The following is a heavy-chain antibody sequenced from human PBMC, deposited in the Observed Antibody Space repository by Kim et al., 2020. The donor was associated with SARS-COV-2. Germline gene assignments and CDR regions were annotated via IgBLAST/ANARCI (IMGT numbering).Heavy chain of an antibody. D-gene: IGHD7-27*01. CDR2: IHIDGTT. V-gene: IGHV3-53*01. CDR1: GFIVTNHY. Sequence: GRSLRLSCAASGFIVTNHYLTWVRQAPGKGLEWLSMIHIDGTTYYADSVRGRFTISRDTSENTLYLQMNNLRAEDTAIYFCRRGHWGDTPSWGQGTRVTISS. J-gene: IGHJ5*02. CDR3: RRGHWGDTPS.